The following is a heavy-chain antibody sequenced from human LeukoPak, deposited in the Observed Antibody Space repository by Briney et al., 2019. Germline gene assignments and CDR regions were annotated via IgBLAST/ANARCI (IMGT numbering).Heavy chain of an antibody. Sequence: GGSLRLSCAASGFTFSSYGMHWVRQAPGKGLEWVAVISYDGSNKYYADSVKGRFTISRDNSKNTLYLQMNSLRAEDTAVYYCAKAPHPGDDYYHGMDVWGQGTTVTVSS. CDR2: ISYDGSNK. CDR3: AKAPHPGDDYYHGMDV. CDR1: GFTFSSYG. V-gene: IGHV3-30*18. D-gene: IGHD3-10*01. J-gene: IGHJ6*02.